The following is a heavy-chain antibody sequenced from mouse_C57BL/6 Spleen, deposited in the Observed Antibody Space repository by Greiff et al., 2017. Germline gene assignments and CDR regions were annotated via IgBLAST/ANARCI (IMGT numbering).Heavy chain of an antibody. CDR2: IHPNSGST. CDR1: GYTFTSYW. CDR3: ARRYFDY. V-gene: IGHV1-64*01. J-gene: IGHJ2*01. Sequence: QVQLKQPGAELVKPGASVKMSCKASGYTFTSYWMHWVKQRPGQGLEWIGMIHPNSGSTNYNEKFKSTATRTVDKSSSTAYMQLSSLTSEDSAVXYCARRYFDYWGQGTTLTVAS.